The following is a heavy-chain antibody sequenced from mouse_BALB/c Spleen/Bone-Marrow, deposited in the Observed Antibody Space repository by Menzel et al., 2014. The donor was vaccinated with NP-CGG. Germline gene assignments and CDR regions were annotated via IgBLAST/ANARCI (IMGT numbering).Heavy chain of an antibody. Sequence: VQLQQSGSVLVRPGASVKLSCKASGYTFTSSWMHWAKQRPGQGLEWIGEIHPNSGYTNYNEKFKGKATLTVDTSSSTAYVDLSSLTSEDSAVYYCARSGFDYWGQGTTLTVSS. J-gene: IGHJ2*01. CDR1: GYTFTSSW. CDR2: IHPNSGYT. D-gene: IGHD4-1*01. V-gene: IGHV1S130*01. CDR3: ARSGFDY.